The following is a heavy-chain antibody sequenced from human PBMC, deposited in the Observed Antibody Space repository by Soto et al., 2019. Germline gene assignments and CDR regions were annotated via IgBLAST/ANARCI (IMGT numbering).Heavy chain of an antibody. J-gene: IGHJ5*02. CDR3: AKELWAPDINWFDP. V-gene: IGHV3-23*01. CDR2: ISGSGDST. Sequence: SLRLSCAASGFTFSSYAMNWVRQAPGKGPEWVSAISGSGDSTYYADSVKGRFTISRDNSKNTLYLQMNSLRAEDTALYYCAKELWAPDINWFDPWGQGTLVTVSS. D-gene: IGHD2-21*01. CDR1: GFTFSSYA.